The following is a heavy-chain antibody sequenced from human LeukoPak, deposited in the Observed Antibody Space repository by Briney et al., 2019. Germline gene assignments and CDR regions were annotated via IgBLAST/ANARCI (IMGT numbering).Heavy chain of an antibody. J-gene: IGHJ4*02. CDR3: ARRITTSGWYRDDY. V-gene: IGHV4-59*08. D-gene: IGHD6-19*01. CDR2: IFYSGST. Sequence: SETLSITCTGSGGSINNYYWSWIRQPPRQRLHWLGYIFYSGSTNYNPSLKSRVTISVDTSKNQFSLKLSSVTAADTAIYYCARRITTSGWYRDDYWGQGTLVTVSS. CDR1: GGSINNYY.